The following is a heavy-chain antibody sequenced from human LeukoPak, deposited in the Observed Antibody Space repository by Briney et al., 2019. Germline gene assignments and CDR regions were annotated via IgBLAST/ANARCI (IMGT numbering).Heavy chain of an antibody. J-gene: IGHJ5*02. CDR1: GYTFTSYA. D-gene: IGHD3-10*01. V-gene: IGHV1-3*01. CDR3: AATYYGSGSYYNYNWFDP. CDR2: INAGNGNT. Sequence: ASVTVSCKASGYTFTSYAMHWVRQAPGQRLEWMGWINAGNGNTKYSQKFQGRVTITRDTSASTAYMELSSLRSEDTAVYYCAATYYGSGSYYNYNWFDPWGQGTLVTVSS.